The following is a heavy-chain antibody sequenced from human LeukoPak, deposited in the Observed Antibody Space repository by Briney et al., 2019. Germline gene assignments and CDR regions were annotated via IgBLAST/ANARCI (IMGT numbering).Heavy chain of an antibody. CDR1: GFTFSSYG. J-gene: IGHJ6*04. V-gene: IGHV3-33*01. D-gene: IGHD2-2*01. Sequence: GRSLRLSCAASGFTFSSYGMHWVRQAPGKGLEWVAVIWYDGSNKYYADSVKGRFTISRDNSKNTLYLQMNSLRAEDTAVYYCASSSSIHIYGMDVWGKGTTVTVSS. CDR2: IWYDGSNK. CDR3: ASSSSIHIYGMDV.